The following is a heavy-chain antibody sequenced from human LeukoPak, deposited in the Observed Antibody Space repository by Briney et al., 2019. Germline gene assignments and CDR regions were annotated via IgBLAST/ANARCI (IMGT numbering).Heavy chain of an antibody. CDR1: GYSFTRYW. CDR3: ARLSYSTICPGDY. V-gene: IGHV5-51*01. J-gene: IGHJ4*02. CDR2: IYPGDSDS. Sequence: GESLKISCKGSGYSFTRYWIAWVRQVPGKGLGWMGIIYPGDSDSRYSTSFQGQVTISADQSIRTGYLQRSRLEASGPASYFCARLSYSTICPGDYWGQGTLVTVSS. D-gene: IGHD6-13*01.